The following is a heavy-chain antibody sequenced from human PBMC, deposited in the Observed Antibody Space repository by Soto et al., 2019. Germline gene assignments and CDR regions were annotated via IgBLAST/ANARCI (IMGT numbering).Heavy chain of an antibody. V-gene: IGHV3-48*01. D-gene: IGHD2-2*01. CDR3: ASLSLLGYCSSTSCYYDAFDI. J-gene: IGHJ3*02. CDR2: ISSSSSTI. Sequence: PGGSLRLSCAASGFTFSSYSMNWVRQAPGKGLEWVSYISSSSSTIYYADSVKGRFTISRDNAKNSLYLQMNSLRAEDTAVYYCASLSLLGYCSSTSCYYDAFDIWGQGTMVTVSS. CDR1: GFTFSSYS.